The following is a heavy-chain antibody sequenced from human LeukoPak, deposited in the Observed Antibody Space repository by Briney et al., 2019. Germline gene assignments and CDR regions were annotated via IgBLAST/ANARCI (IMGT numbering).Heavy chain of an antibody. CDR2: ISYSGST. D-gene: IGHD3-10*01. V-gene: IGHV4-59*01. J-gene: IGHJ6*03. CDR3: ARAPERWYSYGSYTYHYMDV. CDR1: GGSISSYY. Sequence: PSETLSLTCTVSGGSISSYYWSWIRQPAGKGLEWIGSISYSGSTNYNPSLESRVTISVDTSKNQISLKLSSVTAADTAIYYCARAPERWYSYGSYTYHYMDVWGRGTTVTVSS.